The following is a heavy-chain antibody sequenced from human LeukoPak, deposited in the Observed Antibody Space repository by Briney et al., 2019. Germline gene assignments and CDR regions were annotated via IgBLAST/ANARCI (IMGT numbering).Heavy chain of an antibody. CDR3: ARPYCSSTSCYD. CDR2: IYPGDSDT. CDR1: GYNFTNYW. D-gene: IGHD2-2*01. Sequence: GESLKISCKGSGYNFTNYWIAWVRQMPGKGLEWMGIIYPGDSDTRYSPSFQGQVTISSDKSISTAYLQWSSLKASDTAMYYCARPYCSSTSCYDWGQGTLVTVSS. V-gene: IGHV5-51*01. J-gene: IGHJ1*01.